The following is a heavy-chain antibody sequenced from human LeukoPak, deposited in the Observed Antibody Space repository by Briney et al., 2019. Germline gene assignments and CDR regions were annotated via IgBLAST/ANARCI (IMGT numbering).Heavy chain of an antibody. Sequence: PGGSLSLSCAASGFTFSSYGMHWVRQAPGKGRGGVAVIWYGGSNKYYADSVKGRFTISRDNSKNTLYLQMNSLRAEDTAVYYCAKAEGSGGDRDAFDIWGQGTMVTVSS. CDR1: GFTFSSYG. J-gene: IGHJ3*02. CDR2: IWYGGSNK. D-gene: IGHD6-19*01. CDR3: AKAEGSGGDRDAFDI. V-gene: IGHV3-30*02.